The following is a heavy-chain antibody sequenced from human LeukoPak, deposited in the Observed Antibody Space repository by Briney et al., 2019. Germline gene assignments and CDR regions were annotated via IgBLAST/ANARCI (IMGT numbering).Heavy chain of an antibody. D-gene: IGHD3-10*01. V-gene: IGHV4-30-4*01. CDR2: IYYSGST. CDR3: ARAMVREFHFDY. Sequence: SVTLSLTCTVSGGSISSGDYYWSWIRQPPGKGLEWIGYIYYSGSTYYNPSLKSRVTISVDTSKNQFSLKLSSVTAADTAVYYCARAMVREFHFDYWGQGTLVTVSS. J-gene: IGHJ4*02. CDR1: GGSISSGDYY.